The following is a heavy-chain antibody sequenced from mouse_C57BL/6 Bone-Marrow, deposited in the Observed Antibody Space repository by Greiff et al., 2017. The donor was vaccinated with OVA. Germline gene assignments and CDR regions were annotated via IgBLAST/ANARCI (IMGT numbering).Heavy chain of an antibody. D-gene: IGHD1-1*01. CDR1: GYTFTSYW. Sequence: QVQLQQTGAELVKPGAPVKLSCKAPGYTFTSYWMYWVKQRPGQGLEWIGMIHPNSGSTNYNEKIKSKATLTVDKSSSTAYMQLSSLTSEDSAVYCSARGDVYYGSSYVGDAMDYWGQGTSVTVSS. J-gene: IGHJ4*01. CDR2: IHPNSGST. CDR3: ARGDVYYGSSYVGDAMDY. V-gene: IGHV1-64*01.